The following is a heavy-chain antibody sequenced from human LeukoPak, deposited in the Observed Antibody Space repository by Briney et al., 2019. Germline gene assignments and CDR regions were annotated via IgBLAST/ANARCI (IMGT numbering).Heavy chain of an antibody. J-gene: IGHJ6*03. D-gene: IGHD2-2*01. Sequence: KTSETLSLTCTVSGYSISSGYYWGWIRQPPGKGLEWIGSIYHSGSTYYNPSLKSRVTISVDTSKYQFSLKPSSVTAADTAVYYCARDRKYCSSTTCYSSMDVWGKGTTVTVSS. CDR2: IYHSGST. CDR3: ARDRKYCSSTTCYSSMDV. CDR1: GYSISSGYY. V-gene: IGHV4-38-2*02.